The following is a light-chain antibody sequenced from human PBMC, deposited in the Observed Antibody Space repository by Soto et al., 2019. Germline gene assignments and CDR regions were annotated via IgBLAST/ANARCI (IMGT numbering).Light chain of an antibody. CDR2: AAS. CDR3: QQSYSATPHT. Sequence: DIQMTQSPSSLSASVGDRVTITCRASQNIANYLNWYQQKPGKAPRLLIYAASSLQSGVPSRFSGSGSGTDFTLTISSLQPEDIATYYCQQSYSATPHTFGQGTKVDIK. V-gene: IGKV1-39*01. J-gene: IGKJ2*01. CDR1: QNIANY.